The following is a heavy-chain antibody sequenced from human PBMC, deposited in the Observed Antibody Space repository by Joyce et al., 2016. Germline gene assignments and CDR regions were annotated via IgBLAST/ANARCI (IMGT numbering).Heavy chain of an antibody. J-gene: IGHJ5*02. CDR3: ARGWLSSGYSP. Sequence: QVQLQESGPGLVKPSETLSLACTVSGGSVSSRSYYWSWIRQPPGKGLEYIGYIYDSGGTNYNPSLMSRVTISVDTSKNQFSLKLSSVTAADTAVYYCARGWLSSGYSPWGQGTLVTVSS. CDR2: IYDSGGT. CDR1: GGSVSSRSYY. D-gene: IGHD3-22*01. V-gene: IGHV4-61*01.